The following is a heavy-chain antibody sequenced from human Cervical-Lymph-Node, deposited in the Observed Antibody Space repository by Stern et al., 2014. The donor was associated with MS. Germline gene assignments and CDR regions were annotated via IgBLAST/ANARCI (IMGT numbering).Heavy chain of an antibody. Sequence: QVQLQESGPGLVKPSETLSLTCTVSGGSISSYYWSWIRQPPGKGLEWIGYIYYSGSTNYNPSLKSRVTISVDTSKNQFSLKLSSVTAADTAVYYCARVPGIEAAGYGMDVWGQGTTVTVSS. V-gene: IGHV4-59*01. CDR3: ARVPGIEAAGYGMDV. J-gene: IGHJ6*02. CDR2: IYYSGST. D-gene: IGHD6-13*01. CDR1: GGSISSYY.